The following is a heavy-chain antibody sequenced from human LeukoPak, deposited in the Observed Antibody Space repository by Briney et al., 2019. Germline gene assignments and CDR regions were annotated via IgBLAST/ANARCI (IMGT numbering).Heavy chain of an antibody. CDR2: IYPGDSDT. Sequence: GESLKISCKGSGYSLTSYWIGWVRQMPGKGLEWMGIIYPGDSDTRYSPSFQGQVTISADKSISTAYLQWSSLKASDTAMYYCAISPEGDGYNLYFDYWGQGTLVTVSS. CDR3: AISPEGDGYNLYFDY. D-gene: IGHD5-12*01. J-gene: IGHJ4*02. CDR1: GYSLTSYW. V-gene: IGHV5-51*01.